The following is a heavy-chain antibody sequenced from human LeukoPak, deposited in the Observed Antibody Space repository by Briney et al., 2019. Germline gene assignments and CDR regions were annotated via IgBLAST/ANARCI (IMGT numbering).Heavy chain of an antibody. J-gene: IGHJ4*02. Sequence: SETLSLTCAVYGGSFSGYYWSWIRQPPGKGLEWIGEINHSGSTNYNPSLKSRVTISVDRSKNQFSLKLSSVTAADTAVYYCAGNYYCSGGSCYFDYWGQGTLVTVSS. CDR3: AGNYYCSGGSCYFDY. V-gene: IGHV4-34*01. CDR2: INHSGST. CDR1: GGSFSGYY. D-gene: IGHD2-15*01.